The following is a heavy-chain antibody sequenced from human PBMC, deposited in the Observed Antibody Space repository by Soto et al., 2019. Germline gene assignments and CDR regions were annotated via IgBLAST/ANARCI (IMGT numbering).Heavy chain of an antibody. J-gene: IGHJ4*02. Sequence: KTSETLSLTCTVSDASINSGGYYWSWIRQHPGKGLEWIGFIYYSGTTYYNPSLKSRVTTSVDTSKNQFSLRLSSVTAADTAVYYRARGLIVMLAGIEELINSHFDSWGQGTLVTVSS. CDR1: DASINSGGYY. V-gene: IGHV4-31*03. D-gene: IGHD2-21*02. CDR3: ARGLIVMLAGIEELINSHFDS. CDR2: IYYSGTT.